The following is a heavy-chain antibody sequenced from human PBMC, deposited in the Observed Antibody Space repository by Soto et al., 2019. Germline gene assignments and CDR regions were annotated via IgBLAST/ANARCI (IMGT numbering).Heavy chain of an antibody. D-gene: IGHD1-26*01. CDR3: AKCKVGATCYYGMDV. CDR2: ISYDGSNK. CDR1: GFTFSSYG. Sequence: GGSLRLSCAASGFTFSSYGMHWVRQAPGKGLEWVAVISYDGSNKYYADSVKGRFTISRDNSKNTLYLQMNSLRAEDTAGYYCAKCKVGATCYYGMDVWGQGTTVTVSS. J-gene: IGHJ6*02. V-gene: IGHV3-30*18.